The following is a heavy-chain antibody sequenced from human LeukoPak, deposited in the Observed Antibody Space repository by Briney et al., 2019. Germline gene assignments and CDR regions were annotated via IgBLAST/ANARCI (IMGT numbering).Heavy chain of an antibody. Sequence: GGSLRLSCAASGFTFSSYSMNWVRQAPGKGLEWVSSISSSSSYIYYADSVKGRFTISRDNAKNSLYLQMNSLRAEDTAVYYCARDRGFAQNYMDVWGKGTTVTVSS. CDR1: GFTFSSYS. CDR3: ARDRGFAQNYMDV. J-gene: IGHJ6*03. D-gene: IGHD3-22*01. CDR2: ISSSSSYI. V-gene: IGHV3-21*01.